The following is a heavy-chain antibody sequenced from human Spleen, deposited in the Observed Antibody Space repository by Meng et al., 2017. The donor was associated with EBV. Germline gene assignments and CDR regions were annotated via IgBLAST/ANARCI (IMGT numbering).Heavy chain of an antibody. V-gene: IGHV4-34*01. D-gene: IGHD3-10*01. J-gene: IGHJ4*02. CDR3: ARGVGDH. CDR1: GGSFSDYY. Sequence: QVALQQWAAGLLKPSETLSLTCGVYGGSFSDYYWSWIRQSPGKGLEWIGEINHSGSAYYNPSLKSRVIISVDTSKNQFSLNLTSVTAADTAVYYCARGVGDHWGQGVLVTVSS. CDR2: INHSGSA.